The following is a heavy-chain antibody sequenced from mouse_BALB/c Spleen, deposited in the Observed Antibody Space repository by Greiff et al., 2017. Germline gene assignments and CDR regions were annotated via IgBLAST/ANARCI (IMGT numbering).Heavy chain of an antibody. D-gene: IGHD2-10*02. V-gene: IGHV3-2*02. J-gene: IGHJ2*01. CDR3: ARGGYGNYVGY. CDR1: GYSITSDYA. Sequence: EVKLVESGPGLVKPSQSLSLTCTVTGYSITSDYAWNWIRQFPGNKLEWMGYISYSGSTSYNPSLKSRISITRDTSKNQFFLQLNSVTTEDTATYYCARGGYGNYVGYWGQGTTLTVSS. CDR2: ISYSGST.